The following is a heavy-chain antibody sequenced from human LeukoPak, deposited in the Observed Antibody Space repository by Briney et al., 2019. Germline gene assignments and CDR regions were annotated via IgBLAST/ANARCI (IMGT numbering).Heavy chain of an antibody. CDR3: ARGTGTYDYVWGSYRLYYFDY. V-gene: IGHV1-18*01. CDR2: ISAYNGNT. D-gene: IGHD3-16*02. CDR1: GYTFTIYG. J-gene: IGHJ4*02. Sequence: ASVKVSCTASGYTFTIYGISWVRQAPGQGLEWMGWISAYNGNTNYAQKLQGRVTMTTDTSTSTAYMELRSLRSDDTAVYYCARGTGTYDYVWGSYRLYYFDYWGQGTLVTVSS.